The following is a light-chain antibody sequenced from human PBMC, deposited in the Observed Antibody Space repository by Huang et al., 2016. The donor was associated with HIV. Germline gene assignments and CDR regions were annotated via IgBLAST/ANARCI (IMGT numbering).Light chain of an antibody. Sequence: EIVMTQSPATLSVSPGEGATFSCRASQSVNSNLAWYQQKPGQAPRLLIYVASTRATGIPGRFSGSGSGTEFTLTISSLQSEDFAVYYCLQYNKWPPYTFGQGTNLEIK. CDR3: LQYNKWPPYT. V-gene: IGKV3-15*01. CDR1: QSVNSN. J-gene: IGKJ2*01. CDR2: VAS.